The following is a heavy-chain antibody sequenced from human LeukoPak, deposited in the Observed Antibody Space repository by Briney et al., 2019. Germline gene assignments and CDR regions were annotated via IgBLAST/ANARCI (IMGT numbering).Heavy chain of an antibody. J-gene: IGHJ4*02. CDR1: GGSISSYY. D-gene: IGHD1-14*01. CDR3: AAYQQYNTSSGRGHY. Sequence: IPSETLSLTCTVSGGSISSYYWSWIRQPPGKGLELIGYIYYSGSTNYNPSLKSRVTISVDTSKNQFSLKLSSVTAADTAVYYCAAYQQYNTSSGRGHYWGQGTMVTVSS. CDR2: IYYSGST. V-gene: IGHV4-59*08.